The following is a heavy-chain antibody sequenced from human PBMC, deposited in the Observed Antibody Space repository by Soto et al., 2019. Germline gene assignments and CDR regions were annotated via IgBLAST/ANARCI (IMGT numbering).Heavy chain of an antibody. Sequence: SETLSLTCTVSVGSISSSYWSWIRQPPGKGLEWIAYVYYSGTTNYNPSLESRVTISIDTSTNQFSLSLTSVTAADTAVYYCARSVVHQWLVHDAFDIWGQGTLVTVSS. V-gene: IGHV4-59*01. CDR1: VGSISSSY. CDR3: ARSVVHQWLVHDAFDI. CDR2: VYYSGTT. J-gene: IGHJ3*02. D-gene: IGHD6-19*01.